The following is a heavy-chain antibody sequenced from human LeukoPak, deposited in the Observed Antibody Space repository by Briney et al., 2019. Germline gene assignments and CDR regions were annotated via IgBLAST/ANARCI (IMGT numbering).Heavy chain of an antibody. CDR3: ARHEEVASITSFAH. J-gene: IGHJ4*02. D-gene: IGHD5-24*01. CDR1: GYTFTSYW. V-gene: IGHV5-51*01. CDR2: IYPGDSDL. Sequence: GESLKISCKGSGYTFTSYWIGWVRQMPGKGLEWIGIIYPGDSDLRYNPSFQGQVTISADKSINTAYLQWSSLKASDTAMYYCARHEEVASITSFAHWGQGTLVTVSS.